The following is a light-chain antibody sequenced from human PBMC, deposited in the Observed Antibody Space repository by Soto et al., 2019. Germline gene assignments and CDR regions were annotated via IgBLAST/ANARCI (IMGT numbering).Light chain of an antibody. CDR1: QTISSW. CDR2: KAS. J-gene: IGKJ1*01. Sequence: DIQMYQSVSTLSGYVGDRVTITCRASQTISSWLAWYQQKPGKAPKLLIYKASTLKSGVPSRFSGSGSGTEFTLTISSLQPDDFATYYCQHYNSYSEAFGQGTNVDIK. CDR3: QHYNSYSEA. V-gene: IGKV1-5*03.